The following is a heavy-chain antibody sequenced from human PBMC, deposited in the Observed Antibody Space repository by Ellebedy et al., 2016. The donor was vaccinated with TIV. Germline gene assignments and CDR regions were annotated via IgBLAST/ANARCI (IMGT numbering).Heavy chain of an antibody. CDR2: IKEDGSGK. V-gene: IGHV3-7*03. CDR1: GFTFSSHW. J-gene: IGHJ4*02. D-gene: IGHD6-19*01. CDR3: ARDEGLAGTHY. Sequence: GESLKISCAASGFTFSSHWMSWFRQAPGKGLEWVANIKEDGSGKYYVDSVKGRFTISRENGKNSLYLQMNSLRVEDTAVYYSARDEGLAGTHYWGQGTRVTVSS.